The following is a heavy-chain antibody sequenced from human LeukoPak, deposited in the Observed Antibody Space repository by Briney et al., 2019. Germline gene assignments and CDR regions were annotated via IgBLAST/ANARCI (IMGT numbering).Heavy chain of an antibody. CDR1: GYTFTTYG. CDR2: ISTYNDNT. J-gene: IGHJ4*02. D-gene: IGHD6-13*01. V-gene: IGHV1-18*01. Sequence: ASVKVSCKAPGYTFTTYGISWVRQAPGQGLEWMGWISTYNDNTKYAQKLQGRVTMTTDTSTSTAYMEMRSLRSDDTAVYYCARVISSSWYHHDYWGQGTLVTVSS. CDR3: ARVISSSWYHHDY.